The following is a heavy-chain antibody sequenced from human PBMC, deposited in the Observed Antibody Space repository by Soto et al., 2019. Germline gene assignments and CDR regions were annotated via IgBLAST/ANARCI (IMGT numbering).Heavy chain of an antibody. V-gene: IGHV4-39*01. J-gene: IGHJ6*02. CDR2: IYYSGST. D-gene: IGHD3-10*01. Sequence: PSETLSLTCTVSGGSISSSSYYWGWIRQPPGKGLEWIGSIYYSGSTYYNPSLKSRVTISVDTSKNQFSLKLSSVTAADTAVYYCARVQRRALLWFGEDYPKDYGMDVWGQGTTVTVSS. CDR1: GGSISSSSYY. CDR3: ARVQRRALLWFGEDYPKDYGMDV.